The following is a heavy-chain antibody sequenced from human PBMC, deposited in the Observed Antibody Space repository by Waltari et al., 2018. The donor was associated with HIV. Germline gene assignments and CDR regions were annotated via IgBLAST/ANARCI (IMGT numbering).Heavy chain of an antibody. CDR1: GFSVVGHY. CDR2: INTEGSA. V-gene: IGHV3-66*01. Sequence: EVQLVESGGGSVQPGGSLPLSCAASGFSVVGHYMTWDGEAPGKGLAWVSVINTEGSASYADSVKGRFSISRDYSKNTVNLQMNRLGGEDSAIYYCAKGGPGFWSGLRDDGLGVWGQGTTVTVSS. D-gene: IGHD3-3*01. CDR3: AKGGPGFWSGLRDDGLGV. J-gene: IGHJ6*02.